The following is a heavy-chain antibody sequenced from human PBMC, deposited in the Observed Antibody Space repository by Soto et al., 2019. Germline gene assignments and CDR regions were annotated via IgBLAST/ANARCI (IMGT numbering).Heavy chain of an antibody. J-gene: IGHJ5*02. CDR3: ARGRSSGWLPPTLFSVLRRGGWFDP. CDR1: GGSFSGYY. Sequence: KTSETLSLTCAVYGGSFSGYYWSWIRQPPGKGLEWIGEINHSGSTNYNPSLKSRVTISVDTSKNQFSLKLSSVTAADTAVYYCARGRSSGWLPPTLFSVLRRGGWFDPWGQGTLVTVSS. D-gene: IGHD6-19*01. CDR2: INHSGST. V-gene: IGHV4-34*01.